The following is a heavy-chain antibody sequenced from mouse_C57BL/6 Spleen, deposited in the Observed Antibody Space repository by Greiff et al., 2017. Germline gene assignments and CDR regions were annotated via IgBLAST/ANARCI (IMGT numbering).Heavy chain of an antibody. D-gene: IGHD1-1*01. CDR1: GYTFTSYW. CDR2: IYPSDSET. Sequence: VQLQQPGAELVRPGSSVKLSCKASGYTFTSYWMDWVKQRPGQGLEWIGNIYPSDSETHYNQKFKDKATLTVDKSSSTAYMQLSSLPSEDSAVYYGAVYYGSSYGAWFAYWGQGTLVTVSA. J-gene: IGHJ3*01. CDR3: AVYYGSSYGAWFAY. V-gene: IGHV1-61*01.